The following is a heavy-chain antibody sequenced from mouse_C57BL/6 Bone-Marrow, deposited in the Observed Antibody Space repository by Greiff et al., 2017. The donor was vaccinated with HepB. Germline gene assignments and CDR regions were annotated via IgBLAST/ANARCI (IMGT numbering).Heavy chain of an antibody. J-gene: IGHJ3*01. CDR3: ARWRITTVPSFAY. CDR1: GYAFTNYL. D-gene: IGHD1-1*01. V-gene: IGHV1-54*01. Sequence: QVQLQQSGAELVRPGTSVKVSCKASGYAFTNYLIEWVKQRPGQGLEWIGVINPGSGGTNYNEKFKGKATLTADKSSSTAYMQLSSLTSEDSAVYFCARWRITTVPSFAYWGQGTLVTVSA. CDR2: INPGSGGT.